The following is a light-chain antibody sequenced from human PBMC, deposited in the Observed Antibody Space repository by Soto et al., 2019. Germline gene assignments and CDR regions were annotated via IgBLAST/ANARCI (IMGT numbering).Light chain of an antibody. CDR2: DVS. Sequence: QSALTQPASVSGSPGQSITISCTGTSSDVGGYNYVYWYQQHPGKAPKLMMYDVSNRPSGVSNRFSGSKSGNTASLTISGLQADDEADYYCSSYTSSSALFGGGTKLTVL. CDR3: SSYTSSSAL. J-gene: IGLJ2*01. V-gene: IGLV2-14*01. CDR1: SSDVGGYNY.